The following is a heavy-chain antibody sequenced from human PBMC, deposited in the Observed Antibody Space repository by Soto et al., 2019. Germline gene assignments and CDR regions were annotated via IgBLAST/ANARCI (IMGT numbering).Heavy chain of an antibody. J-gene: IGHJ6*02. CDR2: IILGGGNT. D-gene: IGHD4-17*01. Sequence: GASVKVSCKASGDTFTDYYIHWVRQALGQRLEWIGWIILGGGNTNYAQNFQERVTITRDMSTSTAYMELSSLRSEDTAVYYCHYGDYIYYYYGMDVWGQGTTVTVSS. CDR1: GDTFTDYY. CDR3: HYGDYIYYYYGMDV. V-gene: IGHV1-58*02.